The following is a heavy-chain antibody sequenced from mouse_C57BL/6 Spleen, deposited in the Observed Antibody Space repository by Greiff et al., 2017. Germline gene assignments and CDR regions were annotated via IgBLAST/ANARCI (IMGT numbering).Heavy chain of an antibody. CDR1: GYTFTSYW. J-gene: IGHJ2*01. Sequence: QVQLQQPGAELVMPGASVKLSCKASGYTFTSYWMHWVKQRPGQGLEWIGEIDPSDSYTNYNQKFKGKSTLTVDKSARTAYMQLSSLTSEDSAVYYCARRSFNWDFDYWGQGTTLTVSS. D-gene: IGHD4-1*01. CDR2: IDPSDSYT. V-gene: IGHV1-69*01. CDR3: ARRSFNWDFDY.